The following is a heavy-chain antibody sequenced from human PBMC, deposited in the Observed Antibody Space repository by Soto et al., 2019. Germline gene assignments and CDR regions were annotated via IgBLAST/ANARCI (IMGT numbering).Heavy chain of an antibody. J-gene: IGHJ6*04. CDR1: GDTFSSYT. CDR2: IIPVLGVT. D-gene: IGHD2-8*02. CDR3: ARRRFGGVDCYTQYYYGMDV. V-gene: IGHV1-69*02. Sequence: QVQLVQSGPEVKKPGSSVRISCRSGGDTFSSYTVSWVRQTPGQGLEWMGRIIPVLGVTNCSRKFKGRMTTTADKAKPTAPMELRSLQSEDTARYYCARRRFGGVDCYTQYYYGMDVWGEGTSGIVSS.